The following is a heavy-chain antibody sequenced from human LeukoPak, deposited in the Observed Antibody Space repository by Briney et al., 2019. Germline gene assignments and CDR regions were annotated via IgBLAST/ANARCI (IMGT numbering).Heavy chain of an antibody. CDR3: ARVYSCSSGPRYYFDY. Sequence: PSETLSLTCAVYGGSFSGYYWSWIRQPPGKGLEWIGEINHSGGTNYNPSLKSRVTISVDTSKNQFSLKLSSVTAADTAVYYCARVYSCSSGPRYYFDYWGQGTLVTASS. CDR2: INHSGGT. V-gene: IGHV4-34*01. J-gene: IGHJ4*02. D-gene: IGHD6-6*01. CDR1: GGSFSGYY.